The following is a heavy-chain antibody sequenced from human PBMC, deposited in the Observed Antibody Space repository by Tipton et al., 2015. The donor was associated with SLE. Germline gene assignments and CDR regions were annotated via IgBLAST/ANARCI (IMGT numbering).Heavy chain of an antibody. CDR1: GGTFSSYA. D-gene: IGHD5-18*01. Sequence: QLVQSGAEVKKPGASVKVSCKASGGTFSSYAIFGTANYAQKFQGRVTITTDESTSTAYMELSSLRSEDTAVYYCARMEPAGYSYGSYYFDYWGQGTLVTVSS. CDR2: FGTA. J-gene: IGHJ4*02. V-gene: IGHV1-69*05. CDR3: ARMEPAGYSYGSYYFDY.